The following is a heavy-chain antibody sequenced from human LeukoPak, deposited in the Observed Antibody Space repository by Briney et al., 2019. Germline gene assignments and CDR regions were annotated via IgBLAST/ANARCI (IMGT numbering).Heavy chain of an antibody. V-gene: IGHV4-4*07. D-gene: IGHD6-6*01. Sequence: PSETLSLTCAVYGGSFSGYYWSWIRQPAGKGLEWIGRIYTSGSTNYNPSLKSRVTMSVDTSKNQFSLKLSSVTAADTAVYYCARERDVRGDYSSSTNYYYYMDVWGKGTTVTVSS. CDR3: ARERDVRGDYSSSTNYYYYMDV. CDR2: IYTSGST. CDR1: GGSFSGYY. J-gene: IGHJ6*03.